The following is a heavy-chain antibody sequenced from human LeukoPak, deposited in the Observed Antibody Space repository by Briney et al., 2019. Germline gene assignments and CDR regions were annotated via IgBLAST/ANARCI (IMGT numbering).Heavy chain of an antibody. CDR1: GFTFSSYE. D-gene: IGHD3-10*02. CDR2: ISSSGSTI. V-gene: IGHV3-48*03. J-gene: IGHJ6*04. CDR3: AELGITIIGGV. Sequence: GGSLRLSCAASGFTFSSYEMNWVRQAPGKGLEWVSYISSSGSTIYYADSEKGRFTISRDNDKTSLYLQMNSVRAEDTAGYYCAELGITIIGGVGGKGTRVTISS.